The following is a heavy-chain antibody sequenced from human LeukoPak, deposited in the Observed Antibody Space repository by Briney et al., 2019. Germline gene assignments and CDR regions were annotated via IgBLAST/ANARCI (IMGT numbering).Heavy chain of an antibody. Sequence: ASVKVSCKASGYTFTGYYMHWVRQAPGQGLEWMGWINPNSGGTNYAQKFQGRVTMTRDTSISTAYMELSRLRSDDTAVYSCARTQTTVTTGIDYWGQGTLVTVSS. J-gene: IGHJ4*02. CDR3: ARTQTTVTTGIDY. CDR1: GYTFTGYY. D-gene: IGHD4-17*01. V-gene: IGHV1-2*02. CDR2: INPNSGGT.